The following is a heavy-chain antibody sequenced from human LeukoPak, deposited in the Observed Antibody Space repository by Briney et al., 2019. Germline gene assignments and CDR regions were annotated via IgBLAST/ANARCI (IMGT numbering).Heavy chain of an antibody. CDR3: AKAPGLGHGAFDI. Sequence: PGGSLRLSCAASGFTFSSYGMHWVRQAPGKGLEWVAFIRYDGSNKYYADSVKGRFTISRDNSKNTLYLQMNSLRAEDTAVYYCAKAPGLGHGAFDIWGQGTMVTVSS. CDR2: IRYDGSNK. V-gene: IGHV3-30*02. CDR1: GFTFSSYG. J-gene: IGHJ3*02.